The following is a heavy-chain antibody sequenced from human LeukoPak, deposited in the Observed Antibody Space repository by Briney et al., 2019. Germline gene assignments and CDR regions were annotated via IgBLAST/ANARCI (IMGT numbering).Heavy chain of an antibody. CDR2: ISYNGSHQ. CDR3: ATSIRRITISS. Sequence: GSLRLSCAASGFTFSTYAMHWVRQAPGKGLEWLTVISYNGSHQYYSDSVRGRFTISRDNSRNSVLLQINRLRPEDTAVYYCATSIRRITISSWGQGTLVTVSP. V-gene: IGHV3-30*04. D-gene: IGHD3-3*01. CDR1: GFTFSTYA. J-gene: IGHJ4*02.